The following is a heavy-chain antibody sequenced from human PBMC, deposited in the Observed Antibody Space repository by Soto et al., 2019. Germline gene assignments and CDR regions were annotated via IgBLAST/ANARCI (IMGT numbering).Heavy chain of an antibody. D-gene: IGHD2-21*01. CDR1: GGTFSSYT. Sequence: QVQLVQSGAEVKKPGSSVKVSCKASGGTFSSYTISWVRQAPGQGLGWMGGIIPTFGTADYAQKFQGRVTITAAESTSTGDLELSSLRSEDTALYYCASPSCGAACYYYGMDVWGQGTAVTVSS. J-gene: IGHJ6*02. CDR2: IIPTFGTA. CDR3: ASPSCGAACYYYGMDV. V-gene: IGHV1-69*12.